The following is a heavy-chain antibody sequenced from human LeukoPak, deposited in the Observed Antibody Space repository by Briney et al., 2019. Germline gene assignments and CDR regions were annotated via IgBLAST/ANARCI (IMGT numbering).Heavy chain of an antibody. CDR2: IKQDGSEK. D-gene: IGHD3-3*01. Sequence: QPGGSLRLSCAASGFTFSSYWMSWVRQAPGKGLGWVANIKQDGSEKYYVDSVKGRFTISRDNAKNSLYLQMNSLRAEGTAVYYCASLIRNFWSDYFYYWGQGTLVTVSS. J-gene: IGHJ4*02. CDR1: GFTFSSYW. CDR3: ASLIRNFWSDYFYY. V-gene: IGHV3-7*01.